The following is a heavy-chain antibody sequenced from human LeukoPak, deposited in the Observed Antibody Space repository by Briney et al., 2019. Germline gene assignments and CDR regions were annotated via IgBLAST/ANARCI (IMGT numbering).Heavy chain of an antibody. Sequence: GGSLRLSCAASGFTFSSYPMHWVRQAPGKGLEWVAVISYDGNNKYYADSVKGRFTISRDNSKNTLYLQMNSLRAEDTAVYYCARVFTSSEYYYDSSGFPDYFDYWGQGTLVTVSS. CDR1: GFTFSSYP. V-gene: IGHV3-30*04. CDR3: ARVFTSSEYYYDSSGFPDYFDY. D-gene: IGHD3-22*01. J-gene: IGHJ4*02. CDR2: ISYDGNNK.